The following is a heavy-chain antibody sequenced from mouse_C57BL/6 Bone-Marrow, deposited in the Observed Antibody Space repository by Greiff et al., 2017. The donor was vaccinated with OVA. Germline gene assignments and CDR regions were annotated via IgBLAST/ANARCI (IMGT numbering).Heavy chain of an antibody. Sequence: EGKRQESGPSLVRPSQTLSLTCTVTGFSINSDCYWIWIRQFPGNKLEYIGYTFYSGITYYNPSLESRTYITRDTSKNQFSLKLSSVTTEDTATYDCARADYGSYWYFDVWGTGTTVTVSS. V-gene: IGHV3-3*01. J-gene: IGHJ1*03. CDR1: GFSINSDCY. CDR2: TFYSGIT. CDR3: ARADYGSYWYFDV. D-gene: IGHD1-1*01.